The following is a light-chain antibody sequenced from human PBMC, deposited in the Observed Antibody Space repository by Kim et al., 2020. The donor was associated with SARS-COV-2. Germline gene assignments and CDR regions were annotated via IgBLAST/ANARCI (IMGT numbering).Light chain of an antibody. Sequence: DTVACTGSTANIGADEERNWNQKFPGTAPKHLIYDHHDRPSGVPGRFSGAKSGTSASLAITGHRAEDEAYYYCQSYDKDLSGWVFGGGTQLTVL. J-gene: IGLJ3*02. CDR2: DHH. CDR1: TANIGADEE. V-gene: IGLV1-40*01. CDR3: QSYDKDLSGWV.